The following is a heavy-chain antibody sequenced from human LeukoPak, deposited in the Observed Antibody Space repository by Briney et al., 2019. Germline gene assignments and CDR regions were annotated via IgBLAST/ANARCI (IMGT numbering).Heavy chain of an antibody. CDR2: MHYSGST. D-gene: IGHD6-25*01. CDR3: ARDSLLRGSGWDYWYFDL. CDR1: GGSVTSYY. J-gene: IGHJ2*01. V-gene: IGHV4-59*02. Sequence: KPSETLSLTCTVSGGSVTSYYWSWIRQPPGKGLEWIGNMHYSGSTNYNPSLKSRVTISVDTSMNQFSLLLTSATAADTAVYYCARDSLLRGSGWDYWYFDLWGRGTLVTVSS.